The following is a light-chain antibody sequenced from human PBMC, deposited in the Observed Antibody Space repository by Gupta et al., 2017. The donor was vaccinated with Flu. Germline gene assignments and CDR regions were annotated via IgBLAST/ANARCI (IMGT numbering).Light chain of an antibody. CDR2: LAA. CDR1: TLGIHY. V-gene: IGLV3-1*01. CDR3: QVSDNNVV. J-gene: IGLJ3*02. Sequence: TGSVTCSGATLGIHYVSWYQQKPAHSPVLVMYLAAPRPSGIPARFPGSHSGNTATLTIRKIQDVEEADYSCQVSDNNVVFGGGT.